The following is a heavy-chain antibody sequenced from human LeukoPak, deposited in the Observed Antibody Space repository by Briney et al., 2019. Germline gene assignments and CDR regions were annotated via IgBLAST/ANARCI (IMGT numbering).Heavy chain of an antibody. V-gene: IGHV3-48*01. CDR2: ISSSSSTI. CDR1: GFTFSSYS. Sequence: GGSLRLSCAASGFTFSSYSMNWARQAPGKGLEWVSYISSSSSTIYYADSVKGRFTISRDNAKNSLYLQMNSLRAEDTAVYYCAREGDDYGDPYGMDVWGQGTTVTVSS. CDR3: AREGDDYGDPYGMDV. J-gene: IGHJ6*02. D-gene: IGHD4-17*01.